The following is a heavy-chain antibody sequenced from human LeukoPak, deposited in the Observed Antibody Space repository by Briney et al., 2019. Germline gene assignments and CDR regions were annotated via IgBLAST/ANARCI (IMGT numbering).Heavy chain of an antibody. Sequence: GGSLRLSCAASGFTFSSYGMHWVRQAPGKGLEWEAVISYDGSNKYYADSVKGRFTISRDNARNTVYLQMNSLRVEDTAVYYCVRDFRSADYWGQGTLVTVSS. CDR1: GFTFSSYG. V-gene: IGHV3-30*03. CDR2: ISYDGSNK. CDR3: VRDFRSADY. J-gene: IGHJ4*02.